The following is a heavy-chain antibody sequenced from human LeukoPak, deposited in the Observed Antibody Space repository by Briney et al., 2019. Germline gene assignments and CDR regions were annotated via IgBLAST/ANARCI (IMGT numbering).Heavy chain of an antibody. D-gene: IGHD2-21*02. CDR2: INPNSGGT. CDR1: GYTFIGYY. J-gene: IGHJ4*02. Sequence: ASVKVSCKASGYTFIGYYMHWVRQAPGQGLEWMGRINPNSGGTDYAQEFQGRVTMTRDTSISTAYMELSRLRSDDTAVYYCARDHCGGDCYPSWVYDYWGQGTLVTVSS. V-gene: IGHV1-2*06. CDR3: ARDHCGGDCYPSWVYDY.